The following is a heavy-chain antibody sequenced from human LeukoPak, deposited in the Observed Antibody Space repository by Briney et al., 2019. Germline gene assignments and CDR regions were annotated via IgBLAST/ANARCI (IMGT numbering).Heavy chain of an antibody. CDR1: GFTFSSYG. D-gene: IGHD4-17*01. CDR3: AKDNGDYRWYYYYYMDV. J-gene: IGHJ6*03. V-gene: IGHV3-30*18. CDR2: ISYDGSNK. Sequence: GGSLRLSCAASGFTFSSYGMHWVRQAPGKGLEWVAVISYDGSNKYYADSVKGRFTISRDNSKNTLYLQMNSLRAEDTAVYYCAKDNGDYRWYYYYYMDVWGKGTTVTISS.